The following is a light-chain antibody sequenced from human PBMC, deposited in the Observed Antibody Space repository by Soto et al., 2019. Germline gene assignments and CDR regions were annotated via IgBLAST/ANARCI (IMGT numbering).Light chain of an antibody. J-gene: IGKJ1*01. CDR3: HHYNNSPKT. CDR1: QSVSSN. Sequence: EIVMTQSPATLSVSPGERATLSCRASQSVSSNLAWYQQKPGQAPRLLIFGASTRATGIPAMFSGSGSGTEFALTISSLQSEDFAVYYCHHYNNSPKTFGQGTTVEIK. CDR2: GAS. V-gene: IGKV3-15*01.